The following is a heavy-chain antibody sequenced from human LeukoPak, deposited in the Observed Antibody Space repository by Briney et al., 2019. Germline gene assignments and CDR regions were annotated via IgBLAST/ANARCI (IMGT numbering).Heavy chain of an antibody. D-gene: IGHD2-2*01. CDR1: GGFISSGGYS. CDR2: IYHSGST. J-gene: IGHJ3*02. CDR3: ARAYCSSTSCYFAFDI. Sequence: PSETLSLSCAFGGGFISSGGYSWSWIREPPGKCLEWIGYIYHSGSTYYTPSLKSRVTISVDRSKNQFSLKLSSVTAADTPVYYCARAYCSSTSCYFAFDIWGQGTMVTVSS. V-gene: IGHV4-30-2*01.